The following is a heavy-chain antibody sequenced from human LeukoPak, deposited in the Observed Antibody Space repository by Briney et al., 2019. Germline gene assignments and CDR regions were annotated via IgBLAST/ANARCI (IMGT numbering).Heavy chain of an antibody. J-gene: IGHJ3*02. D-gene: IGHD1-26*01. CDR1: GFTFSSYG. V-gene: IGHV3-30*03. Sequence: GRSLRLSCAASGFTFSSYGMHWVRQAPGKGLEWVAVISYDGSNKYYADSVKGRFTISRDNAKNSLYLQMNSLRAEDTALYHCARGWGATDAFDIWGQGTMVTVSS. CDR3: ARGWGATDAFDI. CDR2: ISYDGSNK.